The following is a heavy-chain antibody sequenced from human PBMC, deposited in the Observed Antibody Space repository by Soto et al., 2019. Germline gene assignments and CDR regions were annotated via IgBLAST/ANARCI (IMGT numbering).Heavy chain of an antibody. CDR2: IYYSGNT. V-gene: IGHV4-39*01. Sequence: SQTLSLTCSVASASLSSSTYYWSWIRQPPGRGPEWIGSIYYSGNTYYKPSLKSRVSISIDTSRNQFSLKLTSVTAADTGVYYCASSSPFHYWGPGILVTVSS. J-gene: IGHJ4*02. CDR1: SASLSSSTYY. D-gene: IGHD6-6*01. CDR3: ASSSPFHY.